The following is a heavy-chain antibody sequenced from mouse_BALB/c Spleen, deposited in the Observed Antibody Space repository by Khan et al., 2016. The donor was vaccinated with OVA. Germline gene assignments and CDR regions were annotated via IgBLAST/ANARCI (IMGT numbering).Heavy chain of an antibody. D-gene: IGHD1-1*02. CDR2: IDPANGNT. V-gene: IGHV14-3*02. CDR3: ARSTLVLGFTY. J-gene: IGHJ3*01. CDR1: AFNIKDTY. Sequence: EVQLQESGAELVKPGASVKLSCTASAFNIKDTYMHWVKQRPEQDLEWIGRIDPANGNTKYDPKFQGKATITADTSYNTAYLHLSSLTSEDIAVYYCARSTLVLGFTYWGQGTLVTVSA.